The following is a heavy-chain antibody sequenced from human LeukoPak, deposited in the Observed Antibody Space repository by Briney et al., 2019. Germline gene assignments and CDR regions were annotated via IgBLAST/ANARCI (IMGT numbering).Heavy chain of an antibody. V-gene: IGHV3-23*01. J-gene: IGHJ3*02. CDR1: GFTFSSYA. D-gene: IGHD3-9*01. CDR2: ISNSGST. CDR3: AKSVHDILTGPNDAFDI. Sequence: GGSLRLSCAASGFTFSSYAMSWVRQAPGKGLEWVSTISNSGSTYSADSVKGRFTISRDNSKNTLYLQMNSLRAEDTAIYYCAKSVHDILTGPNDAFDIWGQGTMVTVSS.